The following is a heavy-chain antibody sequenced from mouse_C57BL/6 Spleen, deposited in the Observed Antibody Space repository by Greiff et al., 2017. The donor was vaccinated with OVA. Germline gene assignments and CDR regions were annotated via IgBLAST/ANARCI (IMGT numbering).Heavy chain of an antibody. CDR2: IDPENGDT. J-gene: IGHJ3*01. V-gene: IGHV14-4*01. CDR1: GFNIKDDY. Sequence: VQLQQSGAELVRPGASVKLSCTASGFNIKDDYMHWVKQRPEQGLEWIGWIDPENGDTESASKFQGKATITTDTSSNTAYLQLSSLTSEDTAVYYCTTCGRRSGFAYWGQGTLVTVSA. D-gene: IGHD1-1*01. CDR3: TTCGRRSGFAY.